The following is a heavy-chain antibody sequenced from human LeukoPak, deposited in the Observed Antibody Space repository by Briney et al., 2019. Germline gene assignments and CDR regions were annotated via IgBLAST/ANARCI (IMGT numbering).Heavy chain of an antibody. V-gene: IGHV3-21*01. Sequence: PGGSLRLSCAASGFTFSSYSMNWVRQAPGKGLEWVSSISISSSYIYYADSVKGRFTISRDNAKNSLYLQMNSLRAEDTAVYYCARDGRYQRTWNVAAVPNWFDPWGQGTLVTVSS. CDR1: GFTFSSYS. J-gene: IGHJ5*02. CDR2: ISISSSYI. D-gene: IGHD2-2*01. CDR3: ARDGRYQRTWNVAAVPNWFDP.